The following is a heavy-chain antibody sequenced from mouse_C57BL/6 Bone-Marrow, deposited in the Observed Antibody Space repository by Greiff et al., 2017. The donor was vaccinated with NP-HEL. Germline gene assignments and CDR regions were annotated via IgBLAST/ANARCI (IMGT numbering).Heavy chain of an antibody. J-gene: IGHJ2*01. CDR3: ARQWYFDD. CDR1: GYSITSGYY. V-gene: IGHV3-6*01. Sequence: EVKVEESGPGLVKPSQSLSLTCSVTGYSITSGYYWNWIRQFPGNKLEWMGYISYDGSNNYNPSLKNRISITRDTSKNQFFLKLNSVTTEDTATYYCARQWYFDDWGQGTTLTVTS. CDR2: ISYDGSN.